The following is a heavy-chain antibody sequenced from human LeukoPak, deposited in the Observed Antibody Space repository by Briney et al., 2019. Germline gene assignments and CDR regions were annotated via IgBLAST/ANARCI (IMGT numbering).Heavy chain of an antibody. Sequence: SVKASCKASGGTFSSYAISWVRQAPGQGLEWMGGIIPIFGTANYAQKFQGRVTITADESTSTAYMELSSLRSEDTAVYYCARALDTAMDFDYWGQGTLVTVSS. CDR2: IIPIFGTA. D-gene: IGHD5-18*01. CDR3: ARALDTAMDFDY. J-gene: IGHJ4*02. V-gene: IGHV1-69*01. CDR1: GGTFSSYA.